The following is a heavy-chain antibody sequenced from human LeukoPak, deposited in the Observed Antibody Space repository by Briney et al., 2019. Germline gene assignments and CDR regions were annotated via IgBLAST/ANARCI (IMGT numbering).Heavy chain of an antibody. Sequence: GGSLRLSCAASGFTFSSYSMNSVPQAPGKVLEWVSSISSSSSYIYYADSVKRRFTISRDNDKHSLYLQMNSMRDEDTAVDYCARYRVGINSVSGGAFD. CDR2: ISSSSSYI. V-gene: IGHV3-21*01. J-gene: IGHJ3*02. D-gene: IGHD4-23*01. CDR1: GFTFSSYS. CDR3: ARYRVGINSVSGGAFD.